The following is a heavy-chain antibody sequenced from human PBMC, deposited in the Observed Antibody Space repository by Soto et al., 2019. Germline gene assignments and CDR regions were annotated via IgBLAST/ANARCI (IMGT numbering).Heavy chain of an antibody. D-gene: IGHD2-8*01. CDR3: ARVVDVPTTPNWFDP. Sequence: GASVKVSCKASGYTITSYGISWVRQAPGQGLEWMGWISAYNGNTNYAQKLQGRVTMTTDTSTSTAYMELRSLRSDDTAVYYCARVVDVPTTPNWFDPWGQGTLVTVSS. V-gene: IGHV1-18*01. CDR1: GYTITSYG. J-gene: IGHJ5*02. CDR2: ISAYNGNT.